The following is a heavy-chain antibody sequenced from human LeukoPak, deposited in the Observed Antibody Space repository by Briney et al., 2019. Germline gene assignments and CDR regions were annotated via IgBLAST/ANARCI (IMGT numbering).Heavy chain of an antibody. CDR3: ARTDEYHSEYYFDY. D-gene: IGHD6-6*01. J-gene: IGHJ4*02. CDR2: INPNSGGT. CDR1: GYTFTGYY. V-gene: IGHV1-2*02. Sequence: GASVKVSCTASGYTFTGYYIHWVRQAPGQGLEWMGWINPNSGGTNYAQKFQGRVTMTRDTSISTAYMEVSRLRSDDTAVYYCARTDEYHSEYYFDYWGQGTLVTISS.